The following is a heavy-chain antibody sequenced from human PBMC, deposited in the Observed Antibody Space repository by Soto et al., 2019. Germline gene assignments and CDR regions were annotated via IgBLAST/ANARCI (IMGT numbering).Heavy chain of an antibody. CDR2: IWYDGSNK. CDR3: AKGSGSFNYYYYYYMDV. V-gene: IGHV3-33*06. CDR1: GLTFSSYG. D-gene: IGHD3-10*01. Sequence: QVQLVESGGGVVQPGKSLRLSCAASGLTFSSYGMHWVRQAPGKGLEWVALIWYDGSNKYYADSVKGRFTISRDNSKSTLYLQMTSLRAEDTAVYYCAKGSGSFNYYYYYYMDVWGKGTTVTVSS. J-gene: IGHJ6*03.